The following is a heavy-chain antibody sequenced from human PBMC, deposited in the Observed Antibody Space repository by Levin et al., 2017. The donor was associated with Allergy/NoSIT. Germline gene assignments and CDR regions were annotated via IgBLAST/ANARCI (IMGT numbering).Heavy chain of an antibody. D-gene: IGHD2-2*01. CDR1: GGTFSSNA. CDR3: TMEANIVVLPAAGGSFDI. Sequence: ASVKVSCKASGGTFSSNALNWVRQAPGQGLEWMGGIRPIFGTADYAQKYQGRVSITADESTGTAYMELSSLSSEDTAMYYCTMEANIVVLPAAGGSFDIWGQGTMVTVSS. J-gene: IGHJ3*02. V-gene: IGHV1-69*13. CDR2: IRPIFGTA.